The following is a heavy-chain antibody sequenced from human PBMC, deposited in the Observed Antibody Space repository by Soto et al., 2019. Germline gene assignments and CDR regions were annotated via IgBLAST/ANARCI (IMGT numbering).Heavy chain of an antibody. CDR1: GDSISSGYY. CDR2: IYHSGTT. CDR3: VRDVVFASGHSNWFDP. D-gene: IGHD3-10*01. V-gene: IGHV4-38-2*02. Sequence: SETLSLTCAVSGDSISSGYYWAWIRQPPRKGLEWVASIYHSGTTYYNPSLTSRVTISVDTSKNQFSLKLSSVTAADSAVYYCVRDVVFASGHSNWFDPWGQGTLVTVSS. J-gene: IGHJ5*02.